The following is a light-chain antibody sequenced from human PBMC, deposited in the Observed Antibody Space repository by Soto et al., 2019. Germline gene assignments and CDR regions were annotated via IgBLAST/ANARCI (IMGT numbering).Light chain of an antibody. CDR1: SSDVGGYNS. V-gene: IGLV2-14*03. Sequence: QSALTQPASVSGSPGQSIAISCTGTSSDVGGYNSVSWYQRHPGKAPKLMIYNVSNRPSGVSDRFSGSKSGNTAPLTISGLQAEDEAVYYCSSYTSSNTYVXGAGTKVTVL. CDR3: SSYTSSNTYV. J-gene: IGLJ1*01. CDR2: NVS.